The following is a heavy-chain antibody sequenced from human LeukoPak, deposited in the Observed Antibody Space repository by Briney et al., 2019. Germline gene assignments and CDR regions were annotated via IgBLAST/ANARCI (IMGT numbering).Heavy chain of an antibody. CDR1: GGSISSSSYY. CDR2: IYYSGST. CDR3: ARDLTMIVVVITTLGWFDP. Sequence: LETLSLTCTVSGGSISSSSYYWGWIRQPPGKGLEWIGSIYYSGSTYYNPSLKSRVTISVDTSKNQFSLKLSSVTAADTAVYYCARDLTMIVVVITTLGWFDPWGQGTLVTVSS. D-gene: IGHD3-22*01. V-gene: IGHV4-39*07. J-gene: IGHJ5*02.